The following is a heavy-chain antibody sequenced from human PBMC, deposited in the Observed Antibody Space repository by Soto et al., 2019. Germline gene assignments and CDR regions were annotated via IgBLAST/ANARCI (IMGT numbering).Heavy chain of an antibody. CDR3: ARDRNDSSGFDY. D-gene: IGHD3-22*01. V-gene: IGHV4-30-2*01. CDR1: GRSISSGGYS. J-gene: IGHJ4*02. CDR2: IYHSGST. Sequence: SETLPLTXAVSGRSISSGGYSWSWFRQPPGKGLEWIGYIYHSGSTYYNPSLTSRVTISVDRSKNQFSLKLSSVTAADTAVYYCARDRNDSSGFDYWGQGTLVTVSS.